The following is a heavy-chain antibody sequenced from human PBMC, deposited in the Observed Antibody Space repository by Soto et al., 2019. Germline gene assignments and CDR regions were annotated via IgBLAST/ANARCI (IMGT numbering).Heavy chain of an antibody. J-gene: IGHJ4*02. CDR1: GFTFSDYW. V-gene: IGHV3-7*01. CDR2: IKQDGSVK. CDR3: ARVRYTSGCYNNDF. Sequence: GGSLRLSCAASGFTFSDYWMSWVRQAPEKGLEWVANIKQDGSVKYYVDSVKGRFTISRDNAKNSLHLQMNSLRAEDTAVYYCARVRYTSGCYNNDFWGQGTLVTVSS. D-gene: IGHD6-19*01.